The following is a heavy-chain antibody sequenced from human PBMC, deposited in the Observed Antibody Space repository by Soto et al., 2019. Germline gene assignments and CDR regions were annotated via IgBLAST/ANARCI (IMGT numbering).Heavy chain of an antibody. D-gene: IGHD3-22*01. J-gene: IGHJ4*02. V-gene: IGHV4-59*08. CDR1: GGSINPYY. Sequence: QVQLQESGPGLVKPSETLSLTCTVSGGSINPYYWGWIRQPPGKGLEWIGNIYYSGTTNYHPSLKGGVTISLDSSKNQFSPKLTSVTAADTAVYYCARLGGYYQAFDSWGQGTLVTVSS. CDR2: IYYSGTT. CDR3: ARLGGYYQAFDS.